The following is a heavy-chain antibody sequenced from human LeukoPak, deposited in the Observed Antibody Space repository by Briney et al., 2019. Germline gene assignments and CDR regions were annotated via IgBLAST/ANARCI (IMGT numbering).Heavy chain of an antibody. Sequence: PRGSLRLSCAASGFTFSTSWMHCVRQGPGKGLMWVSGISGDGSSTTYGDSVSGRFTSSRDNAKNTLYLQMNSLSAEDTGVYLCARTPYVRSRLDSWGQGSLVIVSS. CDR2: ISGDGSST. CDR3: ARTPYVRSRLDS. V-gene: IGHV3-74*01. CDR1: GFTFSTSW. J-gene: IGHJ4*02. D-gene: IGHD2-21*01.